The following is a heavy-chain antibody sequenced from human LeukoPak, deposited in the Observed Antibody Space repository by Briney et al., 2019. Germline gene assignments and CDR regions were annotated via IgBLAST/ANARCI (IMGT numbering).Heavy chain of an antibody. V-gene: IGHV4-39*07. J-gene: IGHJ4*02. Sequence: PSETLSLTCTASGGSISSSSYYWGWIRQPPGKGLECIGSIFYSGRTYYNPSLKSRVTILVDTSKNQFSLKLSSVTAADTAVYYCASGFNVIAVAGPIDYWGQGTLVTVSS. CDR3: ASGFNVIAVAGPIDY. CDR1: GGSISSSSYY. D-gene: IGHD6-19*01. CDR2: IFYSGRT.